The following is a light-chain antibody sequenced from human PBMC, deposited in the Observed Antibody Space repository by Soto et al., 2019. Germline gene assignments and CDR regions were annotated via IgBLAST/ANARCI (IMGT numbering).Light chain of an antibody. V-gene: IGKV3-20*01. CDR1: QSINGNF. Sequence: EVVLTQSPGTLSLSQGERATLSCRASQSINGNFLVWYQQKLGQAPRLXIFAASSRATGIPDRFSGSVSGTDLTITICRLDPEDGEVYYGQQYGCSPRTFGQGTKVDIK. J-gene: IGKJ1*01. CDR2: AAS. CDR3: QQYGCSPRT.